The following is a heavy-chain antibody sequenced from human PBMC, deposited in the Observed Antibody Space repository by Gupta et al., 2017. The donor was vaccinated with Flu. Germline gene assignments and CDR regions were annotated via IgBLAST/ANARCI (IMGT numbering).Heavy chain of an antibody. CDR3: AKVVTTPYYCDY. D-gene: IGHD4-11*01. V-gene: IGHV3-23*04. J-gene: IGHJ4*02. CDR2: NRGSGGSE. CDR1: VYTSGCSA. Sequence: EVHGVESGDCVLPPCGTVRASCAAPVYTSGCSAMLWVRQAPGKWLEWVSANRGSGGSEYKAVSLKGRFTITRDNSKIALYLQMNSLRAEDTAVYYCAKVVTTPYYCDYWGQRTLVTVSS.